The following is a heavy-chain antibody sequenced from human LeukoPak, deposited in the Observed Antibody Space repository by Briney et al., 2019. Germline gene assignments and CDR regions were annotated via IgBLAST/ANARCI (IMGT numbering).Heavy chain of an antibody. CDR2: ISAGGGSS. CDR1: GFTFSRNG. Sequence: GGSLRLSCAASGFTFSRNGMTWVRQAPGKGLEWVSPISAGGGSSYYADSVKGRFTISRDSSKNTLYLQMNNLRPEDTAVYYCVKETGITGAGDCWGQGTLVTVSS. CDR3: VKETGITGAGDC. V-gene: IGHV3-23*01. D-gene: IGHD1-20*01. J-gene: IGHJ4*02.